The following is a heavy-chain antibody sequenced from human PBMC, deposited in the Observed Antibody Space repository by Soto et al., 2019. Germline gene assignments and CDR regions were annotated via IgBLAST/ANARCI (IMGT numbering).Heavy chain of an antibody. D-gene: IGHD2-8*01. CDR1: GDSVSANSAT. V-gene: IGHV6-1*01. J-gene: IGHJ5*01. Sequence: LQTLSLTCAISGDSVSANSATWDGVRRSPSRGLEWLGRTYYRSKWYNDYAVSVEGRITINPDTSNNQVSLQLNSVTPDDTAVYYCARLIGNSGLESWGQGTLGTV. CDR3: ARLIGNSGLES. CDR2: TYYRSKWYN.